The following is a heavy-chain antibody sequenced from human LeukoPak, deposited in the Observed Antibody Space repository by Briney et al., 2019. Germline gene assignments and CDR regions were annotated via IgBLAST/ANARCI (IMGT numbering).Heavy chain of an antibody. CDR1: GFTFSSYG. Sequence: GGSLRLSCAASGFTFSSYGMHWVRQAPGKGLEWVAVIWYDGSNKYYADSVKGRFTISRDNSKNTLYLQMNSLRAEDTAVYYCARARGTAIHDHWGQGALVTVSS. CDR3: ARARGTAIHDH. V-gene: IGHV3-33*01. J-gene: IGHJ4*02. D-gene: IGHD5-18*01. CDR2: IWYDGSNK.